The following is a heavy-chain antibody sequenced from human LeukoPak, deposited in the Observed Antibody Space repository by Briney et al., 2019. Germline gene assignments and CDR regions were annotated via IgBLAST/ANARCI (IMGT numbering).Heavy chain of an antibody. CDR1: GFIFSSYA. D-gene: IGHD5-18*01. CDR3: ARDRVQLWNYGMDV. V-gene: IGHV3-30-3*01. CDR2: ISYDGSNK. J-gene: IGHJ6*02. Sequence: GGSLRLSCAASGFIFSSYAVHWVRQAPGKGLEWVAVISYDGSNKYYADSVKGRFTISRDNSKNTLYLQMNSLRGEDTAVYYCARDRVQLWNYGMDVWGQGTTVTVSS.